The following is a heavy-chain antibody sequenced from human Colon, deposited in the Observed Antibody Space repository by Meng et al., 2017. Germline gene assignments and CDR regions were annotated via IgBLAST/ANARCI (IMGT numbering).Heavy chain of an antibody. V-gene: IGHV4-30-4*01. CDR2: IYYSGST. Sequence: QVQLQESGPGLVKPSGTLSLTCVVSGGSISSGDYYWNWIRQPPGEGLEWIGYIYYSGSTYYNPSLKSRITMSVDTSKNQFSLKLTSVTAADTAVYYCASQDYRLLSFDPWGQGTLVTVSS. J-gene: IGHJ5*02. CDR1: GGSISSGDYY. CDR3: ASQDYRLLSFDP. D-gene: IGHD2-2*01.